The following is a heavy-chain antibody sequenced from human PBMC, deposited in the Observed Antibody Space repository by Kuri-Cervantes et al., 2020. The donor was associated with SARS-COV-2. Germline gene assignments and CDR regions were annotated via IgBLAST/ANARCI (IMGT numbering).Heavy chain of an antibody. Sequence: GGLRLSCAASGFTFSSYSMNWVRQAPGKGLEWVSSISSSSSYIYYADSVKGRFTISRDNAKSSLYLQMNSLRAEDTAVYYCASAYSSGPYYFDYWGQGTLVTVSS. CDR1: GFTFSSYS. CDR2: ISSSSSYI. CDR3: ASAYSSGPYYFDY. D-gene: IGHD6-19*01. J-gene: IGHJ4*02. V-gene: IGHV3-21*01.